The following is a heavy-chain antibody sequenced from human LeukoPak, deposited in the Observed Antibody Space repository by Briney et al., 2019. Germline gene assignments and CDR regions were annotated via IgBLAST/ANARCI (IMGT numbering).Heavy chain of an antibody. Sequence: SETLSLTCNVSGASFKTSNSYWGWIRQSPGKGLEWIGTMSVSGTTYSNPPLKSRVTISVDTSKNQFSLKLSSVTTADTAVYYCARDGLFDYLFRPYFDYWGQGALVTVSS. J-gene: IGHJ4*02. V-gene: IGHV4-39*02. CDR2: MSVSGTT. CDR3: ARDGLFDYLFRPYFDY. D-gene: IGHD3-9*01. CDR1: GASFKTSNSY.